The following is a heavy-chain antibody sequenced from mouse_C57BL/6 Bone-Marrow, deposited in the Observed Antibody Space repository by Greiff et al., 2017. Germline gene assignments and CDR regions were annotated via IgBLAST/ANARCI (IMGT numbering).Heavy chain of an antibody. Sequence: QVQLQQPGAELVRPGSSVKLSCKASGYTFTSYWMHWVKQRPIQGLEWIGNIDPSDSETHYNQKFKDKATLTVDKSSSTAYMQLSSLTSEASADYYCAREYYGSSSWYFDVWGTGTTVTVSS. D-gene: IGHD1-1*01. CDR3: AREYYGSSSWYFDV. V-gene: IGHV1-52*01. CDR1: GYTFTSYW. CDR2: IDPSDSET. J-gene: IGHJ1*03.